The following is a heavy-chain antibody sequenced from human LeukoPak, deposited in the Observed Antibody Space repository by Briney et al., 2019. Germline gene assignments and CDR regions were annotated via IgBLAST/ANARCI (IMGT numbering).Heavy chain of an antibody. CDR3: ATDLG. Sequence: GGSLRLSCAASGFTFSSYWMHWVRHASGKGLVWVSRVDSAGSSTTYADSVKGRFTISRDNAKNTVYLQMNSLRVEDTAVYYCATDLGWGQGTLVTVSS. V-gene: IGHV3-74*01. J-gene: IGHJ4*02. CDR1: GFTFSSYW. CDR2: VDSAGSST. D-gene: IGHD7-27*01.